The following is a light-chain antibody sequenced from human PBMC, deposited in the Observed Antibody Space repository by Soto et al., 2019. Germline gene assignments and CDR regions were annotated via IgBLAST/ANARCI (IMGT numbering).Light chain of an antibody. CDR2: EVS. J-gene: IGLJ2*01. Sequence: QSALTQPASVSESPGQSITISCTGTSSDIGAYNFVSWYLHHPGKAPKLVIFEVSNRPSGVSDRFSGSKSGSTASLTISGLQAEDEGEYFCSSYTKSHTLVFGGGTKLTVL. CDR1: SSDIGAYNF. CDR3: SSYTKSHTLV. V-gene: IGLV2-14*01.